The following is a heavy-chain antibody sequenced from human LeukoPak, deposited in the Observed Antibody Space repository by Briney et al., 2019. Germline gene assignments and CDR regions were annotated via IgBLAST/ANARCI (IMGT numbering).Heavy chain of an antibody. CDR1: GFTFSYNW. CDR2: ISSDGRTT. V-gene: IGHV3-74*01. D-gene: IGHD3-10*01. Sequence: PGGSLRLSCAASGFTFSYNWMHWVRQAPGKGLVWVSRISSDGRTTHYADSVKGRFTISRDSAKNMLFLQMNDLRAEDTAVYYCLGYYSGSPNWGQGTLVTVSS. J-gene: IGHJ4*02. CDR3: LGYYSGSPN.